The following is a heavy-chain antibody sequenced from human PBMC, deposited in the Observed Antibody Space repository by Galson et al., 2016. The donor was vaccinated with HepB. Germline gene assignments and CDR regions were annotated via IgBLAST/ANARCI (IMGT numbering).Heavy chain of an antibody. CDR3: ARDYSRSGPMYSYYYMDV. CDR1: GLSFSTYG. Sequence: SLRLSCAASGLSFSTYGMHWVRQAPGKGLEWVAVIWHDGSIKYYGESVKGRFTISRDNSKNTLFLQMTALRVEDTAVYYCARDYSRSGPMYSYYYMDVWGKGTTVTVSS. CDR2: IWHDGSIK. V-gene: IGHV3-33*01. J-gene: IGHJ6*03. D-gene: IGHD6-13*01.